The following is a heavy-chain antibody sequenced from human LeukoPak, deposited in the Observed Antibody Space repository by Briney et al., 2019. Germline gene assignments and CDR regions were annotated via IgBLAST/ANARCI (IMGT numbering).Heavy chain of an antibody. V-gene: IGHV1-2*02. D-gene: IGHD5-18*01. CDR3: ASRGYSYGYVPYYYYMDV. J-gene: IGHJ6*03. CDR2: INPNSGGT. Sequence: ASVKVSCKASGGTFSSYAISWVRQAPGQGLEWMGWINPNSGGTNYAQKFQGRVTMTRDTSISTAYMELSRLRSDDTAVYYCASRGYSYGYVPYYYYMDVWGKGTTVTVSS. CDR1: GGTFSSYA.